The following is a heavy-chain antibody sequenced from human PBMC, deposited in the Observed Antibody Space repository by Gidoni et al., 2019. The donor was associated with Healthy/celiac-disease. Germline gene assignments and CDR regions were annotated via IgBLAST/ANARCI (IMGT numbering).Heavy chain of an antibody. CDR3: AKLTRVGDAFDI. CDR1: GFTFSSYA. Sequence: EVQLLESGGGLVQPGGSMRLSCAASGFTFSSYAMSWVRQAPGKGLEWVSAISGSGGSTYYADSVKGRFTISRDNSKNTLYLQMNSLRAEDTAVYYCAKLTRVGDAFDIWGQGTMVTVSS. J-gene: IGHJ3*02. V-gene: IGHV3-23*01. CDR2: ISGSGGST. D-gene: IGHD2-15*01.